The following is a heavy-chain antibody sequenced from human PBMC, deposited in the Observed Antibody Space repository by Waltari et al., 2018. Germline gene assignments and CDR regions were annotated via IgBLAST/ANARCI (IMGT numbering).Heavy chain of an antibody. Sequence: QVQLVQSGAEVKKPGASVKVSCKASGYTFTSYDINWVRQATGQGRGWSGCSNPNSGNPGYAQKFHGRVTITRNTSISTAYMVLSSLRSEDSAVYYCARGFIRISDYWGQGTLVTVSS. CDR3: ARGFIRISDY. CDR2: SNPNSGNP. V-gene: IGHV1-8*03. CDR1: GYTFTSYD. J-gene: IGHJ4*02. D-gene: IGHD2-15*01.